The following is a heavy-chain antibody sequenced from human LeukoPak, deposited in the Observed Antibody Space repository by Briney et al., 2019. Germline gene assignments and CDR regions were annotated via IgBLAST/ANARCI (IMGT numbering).Heavy chain of an antibody. J-gene: IGHJ4*02. Sequence: GASVKVSCKASGYTFTSYGISWVRQAPGQGLEWMGWISAYNGNTNYAQKLQGRVTMTTDTSTSTAYMELRSLRSDDTAVYYCARMLRNTNKDYYGSGSPLPHFDYWGQGTLVTVSS. CDR2: ISAYNGNT. V-gene: IGHV1-18*01. CDR1: GYTFTSYG. D-gene: IGHD3-10*01. CDR3: ARMLRNTNKDYYGSGSPLPHFDY.